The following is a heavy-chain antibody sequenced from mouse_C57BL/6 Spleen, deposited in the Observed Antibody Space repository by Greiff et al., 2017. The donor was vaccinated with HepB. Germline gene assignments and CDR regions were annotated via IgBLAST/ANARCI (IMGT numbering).Heavy chain of an antibody. CDR1: GFTFSSYA. CDR2: ISSGGDYI. Sequence: EVKLVESGEGLVKPGGSLKLSCAASGFTFSSYAMSWVRQTPEKRLEWVAYISSGGDYIYYADTVKGRFTISRDNARNTLYLQMSSLKSEDTAMYYCTREDYDGYWAMDYWGQGTSVTVSS. CDR3: TREDYDGYWAMDY. D-gene: IGHD2-3*01. V-gene: IGHV5-9-1*02. J-gene: IGHJ4*01.